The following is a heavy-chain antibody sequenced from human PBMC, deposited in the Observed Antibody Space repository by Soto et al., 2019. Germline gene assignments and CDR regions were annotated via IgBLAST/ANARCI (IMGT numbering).Heavy chain of an antibody. Sequence: GGSLRLSCAASGFTFSSYSMNWVRHAPGKGLEWVSSISSSSSYIYYADSVKGRFTISRDNAKNSLYLQMNSLRAEDTAVYYCARDRVLRGSFDYWGQGTLVTVSS. CDR2: ISSSSSYI. CDR1: GFTFSSYS. J-gene: IGHJ4*02. D-gene: IGHD1-26*01. V-gene: IGHV3-21*01. CDR3: ARDRVLRGSFDY.